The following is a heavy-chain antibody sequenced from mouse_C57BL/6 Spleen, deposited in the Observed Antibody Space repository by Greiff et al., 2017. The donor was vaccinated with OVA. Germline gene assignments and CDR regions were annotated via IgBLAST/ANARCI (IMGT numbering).Heavy chain of an antibody. D-gene: IGHD2-5*01. CDR1: GFTFSDYG. CDR3: ARGYYSSWFAY. J-gene: IGHJ3*01. Sequence: DVQLVESGGGLVKPGGSLKLSCAASGFTFSDYGMHWVRQAPEKGLEWVAYISSGSSTIYYADTVKGRFTISRDNAKNTLFLQMTSLRSEDTAMYYCARGYYSSWFAYWGQGTLVTVSA. V-gene: IGHV5-17*01. CDR2: ISSGSSTI.